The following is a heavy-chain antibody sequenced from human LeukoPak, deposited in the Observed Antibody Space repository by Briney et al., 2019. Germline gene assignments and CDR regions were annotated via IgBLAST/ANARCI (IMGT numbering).Heavy chain of an antibody. CDR1: GGSFSGYY. V-gene: IGHV4-34*01. CDR2: INHSGST. D-gene: IGHD3-10*01. Sequence: SETLSLTCAVYGGSFSGYYRSWIRQPPGKGLEWIGEINHSGSTNYNPSLKSRVTISVDTSKNQFSLKLSSVTAADTAVYYCARVRILWFGELDAFDIWGQGTMVTVSS. J-gene: IGHJ3*02. CDR3: ARVRILWFGELDAFDI.